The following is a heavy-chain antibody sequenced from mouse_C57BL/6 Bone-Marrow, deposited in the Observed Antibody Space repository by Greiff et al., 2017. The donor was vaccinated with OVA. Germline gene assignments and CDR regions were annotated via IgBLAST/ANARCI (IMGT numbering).Heavy chain of an antibody. V-gene: IGHV5-6*01. CDR1: GFTFSSYG. D-gene: IGHD3-1*01. CDR3: ARARAYWYFDV. Sequence: DVQLVESGGDLVKPGGSLKLSCAASGFTFSSYGMSWVRQTPDKRLEWVATISSGGSYTYYPDSVKGRFTISRDNAKNTLYLQMSSLKSEDTAMYYCARARAYWYFDVWGTGTTVTVSS. CDR2: ISSGGSYT. J-gene: IGHJ1*03.